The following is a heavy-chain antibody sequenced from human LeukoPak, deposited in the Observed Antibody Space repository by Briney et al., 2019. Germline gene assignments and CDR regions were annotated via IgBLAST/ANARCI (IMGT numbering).Heavy chain of an antibody. J-gene: IGHJ6*03. CDR1: GYTFTGYY. D-gene: IGHD2-15*01. Sequence: GASVKVSCKASGYTFTGYYMHWVRQAPGQGLEWMGWINPNSGGTNYAQKFQGRVTMTRDTSISTAYMELSSLRSEDTAVYYCARGEGIYCSGGSCYKTPPPYYYMDVWGKGTTVTVSS. V-gene: IGHV1-2*02. CDR2: INPNSGGT. CDR3: ARGEGIYCSGGSCYKTPPPYYYMDV.